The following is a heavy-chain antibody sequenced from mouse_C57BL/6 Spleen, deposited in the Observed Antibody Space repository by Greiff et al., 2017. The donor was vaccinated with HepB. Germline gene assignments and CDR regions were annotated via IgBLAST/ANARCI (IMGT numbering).Heavy chain of an antibody. D-gene: IGHD2-1*01. J-gene: IGHJ1*03. CDR1: GYTFTSYW. CDR2: IYPGSGST. Sequence: QVQLQQPGAELVKPGASVKMSCKASGYTFTSYWITWVKLRPGQGLEWIGDIYPGSGSTNYNEKFKSKATLTVDTSSSTAYMQLSSLTSEDSAVYYCARSMVSYGNYVFYWYFDVWGTGTTVTVSS. CDR3: ARSMVSYGNYVFYWYFDV. V-gene: IGHV1-55*01.